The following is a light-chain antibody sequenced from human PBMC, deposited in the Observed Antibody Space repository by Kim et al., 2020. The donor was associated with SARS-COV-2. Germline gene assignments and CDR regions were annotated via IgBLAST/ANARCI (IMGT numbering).Light chain of an antibody. V-gene: IGKV3-20*01. Sequence: PGESAPLSCRASLSISSTFVAWGQQKLGQAPRPLIFAASSRAAGTPERFSGSGSGTDFTLTISRVEPDDFAVYYCQQFSTSPPAYTFGQGTKLEI. CDR1: LSISSTF. J-gene: IGKJ2*01. CDR3: QQFSTSPPAYT. CDR2: AAS.